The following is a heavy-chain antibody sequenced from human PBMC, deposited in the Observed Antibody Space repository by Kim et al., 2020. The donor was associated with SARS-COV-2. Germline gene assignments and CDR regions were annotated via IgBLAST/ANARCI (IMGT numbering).Heavy chain of an antibody. D-gene: IGHD3-3*01. CDR3: AIFGPIAKTAEDY. Sequence: GGSPRLSCAASGFTFKDYALSWVRQARGRGLEWVASIGGLGVSTYYADSVEGRFTISRDNSKNTIFLQMTVLGNADTAINIVAIFGPIAKTAEDYWGRGT. CDR2: IGGLGVST. V-gene: IGHV3-23*01. J-gene: IGHJ4*02. CDR1: GFTFKDYA.